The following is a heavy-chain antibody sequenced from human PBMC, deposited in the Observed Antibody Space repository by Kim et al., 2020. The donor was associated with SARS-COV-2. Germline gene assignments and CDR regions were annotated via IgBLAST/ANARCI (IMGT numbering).Heavy chain of an antibody. Sequence: GGSLRLSCAASGFTFSDYYMSWIRQAPGKGLEWVSYISSSGSTIYYADSVKGRFTISRDNAKNSLYLQMNSLRAEDTAVYYCARAMVVVVPAAMNYYYYYGMDVWGQGTTVTVSS. CDR1: GFTFSDYY. CDR2: ISSSGSTI. D-gene: IGHD2-2*01. V-gene: IGHV3-11*01. CDR3: ARAMVVVVPAAMNYYYYYGMDV. J-gene: IGHJ6*02.